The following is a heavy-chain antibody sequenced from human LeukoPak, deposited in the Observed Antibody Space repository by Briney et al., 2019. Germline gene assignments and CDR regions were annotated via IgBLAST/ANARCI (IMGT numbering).Heavy chain of an antibody. CDR3: ASLGTTVTTPTGGY. J-gene: IGHJ4*02. Sequence: GGSLRLSCAVSGFTFSSGAMSWVRQAPGKGLEWVSAISGSGRSTYYADSVKGRFTISRDNSKNTLYLQMNSLRAEDTALYYCASLGTTVTTPTGGYWGQGTLVTVSS. D-gene: IGHD4-17*01. CDR1: GFTFSSGA. CDR2: ISGSGRST. V-gene: IGHV3-23*01.